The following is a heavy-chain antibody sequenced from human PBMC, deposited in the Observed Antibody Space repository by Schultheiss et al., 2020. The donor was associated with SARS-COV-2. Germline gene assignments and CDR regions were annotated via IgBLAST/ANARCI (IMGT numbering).Heavy chain of an antibody. CDR2: IYPGDSDT. V-gene: IGHV5-51*01. J-gene: IGHJ6*02. Sequence: SLPLSFIGEGERVTNYWIGWVRQMPGKGLEWMGIIYPGDSDTRYSPSFQGQVTISADKSISTAYLQWSSLKASDTAMYYCARVTAAGTRKTYYYYGMDVWGQGTTVTVS. D-gene: IGHD6-13*01. CDR1: GERVTNYW. CDR3: ARVTAAGTRKTYYYYGMDV.